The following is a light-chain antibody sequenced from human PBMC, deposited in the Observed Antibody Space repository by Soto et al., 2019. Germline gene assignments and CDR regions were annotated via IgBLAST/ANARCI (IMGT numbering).Light chain of an antibody. J-gene: IGKJ5*01. CDR2: DAS. Sequence: EIVLTQSPDTLSLSPGDRATLSCRASQSISSYLAWYQQKPGQSPRLLIYDASNRATGIPARFSGSGSGTDFTLTISSLEPEDFAVYYCQQFNNWPHTFGQGTRLEIK. V-gene: IGKV3-11*01. CDR3: QQFNNWPHT. CDR1: QSISSY.